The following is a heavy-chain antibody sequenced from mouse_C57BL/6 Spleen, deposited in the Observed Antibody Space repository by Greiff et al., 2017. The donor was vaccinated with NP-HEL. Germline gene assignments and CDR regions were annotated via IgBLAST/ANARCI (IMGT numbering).Heavy chain of an antibody. J-gene: IGHJ1*03. CDR1: GFTFSSYA. Sequence: EVQVVESGEGLVKPGGSLKLSCAASGFTFSSYAMSWVRQTPEKRLEWVAYISSGGDYIYYADTVKGRFTISRDNARNTLYLQMSSLKSEDTAMYYCTSQRSNHWYFDVWGTGTTVTVSS. CDR2: ISSGGDYI. CDR3: TSQRSNHWYFDV. D-gene: IGHD2-5*01. V-gene: IGHV5-9-1*02.